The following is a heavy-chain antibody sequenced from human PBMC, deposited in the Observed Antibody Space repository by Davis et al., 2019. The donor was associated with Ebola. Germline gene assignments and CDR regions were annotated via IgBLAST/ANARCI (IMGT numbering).Heavy chain of an antibody. CDR2: IIPIFGTA. CDR1: AGTFSSYA. Sequence: SVKVSCKASAGTFSSYAISWVRQAPGQGLEWMGGIIPIFGTANYAQKFQGRVTITADESTSTAYMELSSLRSEDTAVYYCAREGYSNYEDWYFDLWGRGTLVTVSS. V-gene: IGHV1-69*13. D-gene: IGHD4-11*01. J-gene: IGHJ2*01. CDR3: AREGYSNYEDWYFDL.